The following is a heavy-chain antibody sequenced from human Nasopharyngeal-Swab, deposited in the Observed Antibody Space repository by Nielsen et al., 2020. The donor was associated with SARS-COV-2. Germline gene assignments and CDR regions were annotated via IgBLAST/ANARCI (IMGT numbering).Heavy chain of an antibody. CDR3: ARGGVAVATKD. D-gene: IGHD5-12*01. CDR2: ISSSSSYI. V-gene: IGHV3-21*01. CDR1: GFTFSSYS. Sequence: GGSLRLSCAASGFTFSSYSMNWVRQAPGKGLEWVSSISSSSSYIYYADSVKGRFTISRDHAKNSLYLQMNSLRAEDTAVYYCARGGVAVATKDWGQGTLVTVSS. J-gene: IGHJ4*02.